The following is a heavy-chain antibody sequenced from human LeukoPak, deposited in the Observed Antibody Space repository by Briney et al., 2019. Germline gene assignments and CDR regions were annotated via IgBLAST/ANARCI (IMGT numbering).Heavy chain of an antibody. D-gene: IGHD6-19*01. Sequence: SETLSLTCTVSGDSISSSYWSWIRQAAGKGLEWIGHIYASGSTNYNPSLKSRVTMSVDTSKKHFSLRLSSVTAADTAVYYCSRQRVDIGWPRGPDYWGQGTLVTVSS. CDR3: SRQRVDIGWPRGPDY. V-gene: IGHV4-4*07. J-gene: IGHJ4*02. CDR1: GDSISSSY. CDR2: IYASGST.